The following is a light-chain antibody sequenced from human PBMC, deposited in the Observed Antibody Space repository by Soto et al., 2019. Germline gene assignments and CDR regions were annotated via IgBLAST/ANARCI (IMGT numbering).Light chain of an antibody. CDR3: QQRDSTPYT. V-gene: IGKV1-39*01. Sequence: DIQMTQSPSSLSASVGDRVTITCRASQTISTYLNWYQQKPGKAPRLLIYDASSLLSGVPSRFSGSGSGTDFTLTIASLQPEDFSTYYCQQRDSTPYTFGQGPKVDIK. J-gene: IGKJ2*01. CDR2: DAS. CDR1: QTISTY.